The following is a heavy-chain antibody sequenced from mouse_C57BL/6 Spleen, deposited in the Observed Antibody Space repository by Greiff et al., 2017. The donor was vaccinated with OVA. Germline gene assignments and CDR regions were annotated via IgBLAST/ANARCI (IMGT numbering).Heavy chain of an antibody. V-gene: IGHV1-15*01. Sequence: QVQLQQSGAELVRPGASVTLSCKASGYTFTDYEMHWVKQTPVHGLEWIGAIDPETGGPAYNQKFKGKAILTADKSSSTAYMELRSLTSEDSAVYYCTRRGVVAKDYYAMDYWGQGTSVTVSS. CDR2: IDPETGGP. CDR3: TRRGVVAKDYYAMDY. CDR1: GYTFTDYE. J-gene: IGHJ4*01. D-gene: IGHD1-1*01.